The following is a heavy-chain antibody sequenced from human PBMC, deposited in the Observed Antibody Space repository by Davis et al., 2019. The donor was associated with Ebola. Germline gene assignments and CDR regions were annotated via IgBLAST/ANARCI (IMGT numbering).Heavy chain of an antibody. D-gene: IGHD6-13*01. CDR2: ISAYNGNT. CDR1: GYTFTSYG. CDR3: ARGRIAAAECYFDY. J-gene: IGHJ4*02. Sequence: ASVKVSCKASGYTFTSYGISWVRQAPGQGLEWMGWISAYNGNTNYAQKLQGRVTMTTDTSTSIAYMELRSLRSDDTAVYYCARGRIAAAECYFDYWGQGTLVTVSS. V-gene: IGHV1-18*01.